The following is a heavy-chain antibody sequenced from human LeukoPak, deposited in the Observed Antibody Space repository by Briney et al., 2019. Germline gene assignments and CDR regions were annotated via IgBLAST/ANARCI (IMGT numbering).Heavy chain of an antibody. J-gene: IGHJ4*02. CDR3: ARGRKSRFLEWSILDY. D-gene: IGHD3-3*01. Sequence: PSETLSLTCAVYGGSFSGYYWSWIRQPPGKGLEWVGEINHSGSTNYNPSLKSRVTISVDTSKNQFSLKLSSVTAADTAVYYCARGRKSRFLEWSILDYWGQGTLVTVPS. CDR1: GGSFSGYY. CDR2: INHSGST. V-gene: IGHV4-34*01.